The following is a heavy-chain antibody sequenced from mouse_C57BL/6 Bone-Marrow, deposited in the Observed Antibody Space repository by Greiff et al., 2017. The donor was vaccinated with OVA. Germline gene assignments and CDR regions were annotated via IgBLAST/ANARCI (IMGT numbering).Heavy chain of an antibody. CDR2: IDPSDSYT. Sequence: VQLQQPGAELVIPGASVKLSCKASGYTFTSYGMHWVKQRPGQGLEWIGEIDPSDSYTNYNHKFKGKSTFTVDKSSSTAYMQLSSLTSEDSAVYYCAGIDSSCPFACWGQGTLVTVSA. V-gene: IGHV1-69*01. D-gene: IGHD3-2*02. CDR1: GYTFTSYG. J-gene: IGHJ3*01. CDR3: AGIDSSCPFAC.